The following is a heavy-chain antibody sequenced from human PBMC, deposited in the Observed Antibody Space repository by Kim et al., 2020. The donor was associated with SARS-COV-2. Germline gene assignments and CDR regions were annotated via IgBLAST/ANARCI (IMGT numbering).Heavy chain of an antibody. CDR3: ARDLGSPNAPHFDV. D-gene: IGHD2-15*01. V-gene: IGHV3-30*01. Sequence: ASTVKGPFTIARDNSKNTLYLQMNSLRAEDTAVYYCARDLGSPNAPHFDVWGQGTMVTVSS. J-gene: IGHJ3*01.